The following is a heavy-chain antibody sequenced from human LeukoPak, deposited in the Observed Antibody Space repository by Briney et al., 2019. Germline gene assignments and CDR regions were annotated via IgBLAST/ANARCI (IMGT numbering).Heavy chain of an antibody. CDR3: VKARGYGSGRDYFDY. CDR2: ISSNGGST. Sequence: GGSLRISCSASGFTFSSYAMHWVRQAPGKGLEYVSAISSNGGSTYYADSVKGRFTISRDNSKNTLYLQMSSLRAEDTAVYYCVKARGYGSGRDYFDYWGQGTLVTVSS. CDR1: GFTFSSYA. J-gene: IGHJ4*02. D-gene: IGHD3-10*01. V-gene: IGHV3-64D*06.